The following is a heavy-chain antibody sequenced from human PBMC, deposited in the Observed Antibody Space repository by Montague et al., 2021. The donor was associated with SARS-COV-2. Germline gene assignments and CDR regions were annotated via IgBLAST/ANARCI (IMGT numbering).Heavy chain of an antibody. J-gene: IGHJ4*02. Sequence: CAISGDSVSTNSGTWNWVRLSPSRGLEWLGRTYYRSEWYSDYSVSVKSRISINSDTSKNQFSLRLNSVTPEDTAVYYCARAERGSCGDGNCYQYFFNYWGQGTLVTVSS. D-gene: IGHD2-15*01. CDR1: GDSVSTNSGT. CDR3: ARAERGSCGDGNCYQYFFNY. CDR2: TYYRSEWYS. V-gene: IGHV6-1*01.